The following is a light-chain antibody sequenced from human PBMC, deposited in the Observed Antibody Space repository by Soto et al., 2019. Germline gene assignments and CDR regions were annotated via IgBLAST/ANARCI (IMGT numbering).Light chain of an antibody. V-gene: IGKV3-20*01. Sequence: EVVLTQSPGTLSLSPGERATLSCRAIQSVSNKYLASYQQKPGPAPRLLIFGSSDRATGIPDRFSGSGSVTDFTLSISSLEPDDLAGDYCQHYGSSPPYTFGQGTKREIK. J-gene: IGKJ2*01. CDR2: GSS. CDR3: QHYGSSPPYT. CDR1: QSVSNKY.